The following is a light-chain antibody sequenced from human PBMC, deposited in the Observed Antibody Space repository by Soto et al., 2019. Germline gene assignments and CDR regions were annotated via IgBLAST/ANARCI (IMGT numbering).Light chain of an antibody. V-gene: IGKV1-12*01. CDR3: QQADSLPRT. CDR2: FAS. Sequence: MTQSPSSVSAYVGDSLTITCRASQNINSRLAWYQQKQGKAPKLLIYFASTLEIGVPSRFFGSGSGTDFTLTIISLQPEDFATYYCQQADSLPRTFGGGTKVDIK. J-gene: IGKJ4*01. CDR1: QNINSR.